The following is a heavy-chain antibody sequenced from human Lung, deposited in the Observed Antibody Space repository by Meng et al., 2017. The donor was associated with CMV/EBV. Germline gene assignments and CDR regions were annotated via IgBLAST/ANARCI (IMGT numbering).Heavy chain of an antibody. V-gene: IGHV4-4*02. J-gene: IGHJ4*02. CDR3: ARVVTALWGYYFDY. Sequence: VRLGGAVAGVVKPSGTLFLTVASSGGSFRRSNWWSWGRQPPGKGLEWIGEIYHSGSTNYNPSLKSRVTISVDKSKNQFSLKLSSVTAADTAVYYCARVVTALWGYYFDYWGQGTLVTVSS. D-gene: IGHD2-21*02. CDR2: IYHSGST. CDR1: GGSFRRSNW.